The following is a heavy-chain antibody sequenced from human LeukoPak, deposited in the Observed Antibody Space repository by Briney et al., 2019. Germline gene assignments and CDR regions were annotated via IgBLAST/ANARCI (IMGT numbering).Heavy chain of an antibody. CDR1: GGSISSGGYY. Sequence: SEKVSLTCTVSGGSISSGGYYWSWIRQHPGKGLEWIGYIYYSGSTYYNQSLKSRVTISVDTSKNQFSLKLSSVTAADTAVYYCARFAPQMTTVTTFDYWGQGTLVTVSS. D-gene: IGHD4-17*01. CDR2: IYYSGST. J-gene: IGHJ4*02. CDR3: ARFAPQMTTVTTFDY. V-gene: IGHV4-31*03.